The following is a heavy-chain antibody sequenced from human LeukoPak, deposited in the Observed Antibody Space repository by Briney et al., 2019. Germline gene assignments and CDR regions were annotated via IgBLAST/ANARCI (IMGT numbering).Heavy chain of an antibody. Sequence: SETLSLTCAVSGDSFSSHYWTWIRQPPGRGLEWIGYISYIGTTNYNPSLKSRVTISIDTSKNQCSLKLSSVTTADTAVYYCAREGYRLGAFDIWGQGTMVTVSS. CDR2: ISYIGTT. V-gene: IGHV4-59*11. CDR3: AREGYRLGAFDI. J-gene: IGHJ3*02. CDR1: GDSFSSHY. D-gene: IGHD5-12*01.